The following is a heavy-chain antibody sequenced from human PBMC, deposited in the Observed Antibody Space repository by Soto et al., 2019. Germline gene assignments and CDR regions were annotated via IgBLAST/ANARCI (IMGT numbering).Heavy chain of an antibody. CDR3: ARPIQLPLWYYGMDV. J-gene: IGHJ6*02. Sequence: QVQLVQSGAEVKKPGSSVKVSCKASGGTFSSYAISWVRQAPGQGLEWMGGIIPIFGTANYAQKFQGRVTITADESTSTDYMELSSLRSEDTAVYYGARPIQLPLWYYGMDVWGQGTTVTVSS. CDR2: IIPIFGTA. CDR1: GGTFSSYA. D-gene: IGHD5-18*01. V-gene: IGHV1-69*12.